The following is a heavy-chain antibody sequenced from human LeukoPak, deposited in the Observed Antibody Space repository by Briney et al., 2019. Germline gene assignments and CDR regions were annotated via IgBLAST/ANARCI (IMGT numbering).Heavy chain of an antibody. Sequence: SETLSLTCTVSGGSISGGSYYWSWIRQPAGKGLERIGRIYTSGSTNYNPSLKSRVTISVDTSKNQFSLKLSSVTAADTAVYYCARELVAAYNWFDPWGQGTLVTVSS. CDR1: GGSISGGSYY. D-gene: IGHD5-12*01. CDR3: ARELVAAYNWFDP. J-gene: IGHJ5*02. CDR2: IYTSGST. V-gene: IGHV4-61*02.